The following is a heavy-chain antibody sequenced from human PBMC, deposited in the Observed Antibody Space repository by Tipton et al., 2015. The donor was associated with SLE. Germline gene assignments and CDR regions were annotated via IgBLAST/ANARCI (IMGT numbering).Heavy chain of an antibody. D-gene: IGHD1-26*01. CDR3: ARWGGSSQIAAYDY. V-gene: IGHV4-59*11. CDR1: GGSISSHY. Sequence: TLSLTCTVSGGSISSHYWNWIRQPPGKGLEWIGYAYHSGTTNYNPSLKSRVTMSVDTSKNQFSLKLSSVTAADTAMYYCARWGGSSQIAAYDYWGQGALVTVSS. CDR2: AYHSGTT. J-gene: IGHJ4*02.